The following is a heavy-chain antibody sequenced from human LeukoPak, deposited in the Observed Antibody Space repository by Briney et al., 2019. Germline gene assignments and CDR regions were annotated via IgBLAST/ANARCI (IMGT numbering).Heavy chain of an antibody. V-gene: IGHV3-30-3*01. J-gene: IGHJ5*02. CDR1: EFTFSSYA. Sequence: GGSLRLSCAASEFTFSSYAMHRVRQAPGKGLEWVAVISYDGSNKYYADSVKGRFTISRDNSKNTLHVQMNSLRAEDTAVYYCARGSYDFWGGYYHWGQGTLVTVSS. CDR3: ARGSYDFWGGYYH. D-gene: IGHD3-3*01. CDR2: ISYDGSNK.